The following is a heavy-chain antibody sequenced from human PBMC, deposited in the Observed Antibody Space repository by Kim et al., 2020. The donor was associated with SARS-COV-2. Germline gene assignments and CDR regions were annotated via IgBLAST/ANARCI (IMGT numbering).Heavy chain of an antibody. CDR2: ISGSGGST. V-gene: IGHV3-23*01. CDR3: AKGTRDIVVVVAATGDY. D-gene: IGHD2-15*01. Sequence: GGSLRLSCAASGFTFSSYAMSWVRQAPGKGLEWVSAISGSGGSTYYADSVKGRFTISRDNSKNTLYLQMNSLRAEDTAVYYCAKGTRDIVVVVAATGDYWGQGTLVTVSS. J-gene: IGHJ4*02. CDR1: GFTFSSYA.